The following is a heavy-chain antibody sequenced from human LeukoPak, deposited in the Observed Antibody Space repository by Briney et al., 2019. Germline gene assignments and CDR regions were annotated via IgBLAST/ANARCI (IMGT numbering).Heavy chain of an antibody. V-gene: IGHV4-39*01. CDR1: GDSIGSKSYY. J-gene: IGHJ2*01. D-gene: IGHD3-22*01. Sequence: SETLSLICTVSGDSIGSKSYYWGWIRQPPGKGLEWIGSIYHSGRTYYSPSLKSRVTISVDTSMNQMSLKLTSVTAADTAIYYCARHTFHGQAVIVVVPTPDWYFDVWGRGTLVAASS. CDR2: IYHSGRT. CDR3: ARHTFHGQAVIVVVPTPDWYFDV.